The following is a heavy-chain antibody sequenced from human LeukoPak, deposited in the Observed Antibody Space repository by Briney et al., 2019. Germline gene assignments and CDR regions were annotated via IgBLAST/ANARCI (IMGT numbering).Heavy chain of an antibody. V-gene: IGHV3-21*01. Sequence: PGGSLRLSCAASGFTFSSYSMNWVRQAPGKGLEWASSISSSSSYIYYADSVKGRFTISRDNAKNSLYLQMNGLRAEDTAVYYCARDRISYFDYWGQGTLVTVSS. CDR1: GFTFSSYS. D-gene: IGHD3-3*02. J-gene: IGHJ4*02. CDR3: ARDRISYFDY. CDR2: ISSSSSYI.